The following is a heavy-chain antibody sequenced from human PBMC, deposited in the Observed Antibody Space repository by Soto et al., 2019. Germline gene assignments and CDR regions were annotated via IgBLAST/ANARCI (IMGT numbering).Heavy chain of an antibody. CDR1: GFTFSGYA. J-gene: IGHJ4*02. CDR3: ARANYGDYLDY. Sequence: QVQLVESGGGVVQPGKSLRLSCVGSGFTFSGYALHWVRQAPGKGLEWVAVLSYNGANEFYADSVKGRFTISRDNSKNTLYLQLNRLRAEDTAVYYCARANYGDYLDYWGQGTLVTVSS. CDR2: LSYNGANE. V-gene: IGHV3-30-3*01. D-gene: IGHD4-17*01.